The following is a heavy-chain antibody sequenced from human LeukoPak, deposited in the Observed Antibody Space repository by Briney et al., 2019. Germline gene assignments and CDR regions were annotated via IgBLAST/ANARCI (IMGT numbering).Heavy chain of an antibody. D-gene: IGHD1-26*01. J-gene: IGHJ4*02. V-gene: IGHV3-23*01. CDR1: GFTFNNYA. CDR2: ISDSGGKT. Sequence: GGSLRLSCTAAGFTFNNYAMSWVRQAPGKGLEWVSHISDSGGKTYYADSVKGRFTISRDNSKNTLYLQMNSLRAEDTAVYYCARVLDSGSYQYSFDYWGQGTLVTVSS. CDR3: ARVLDSGSYQYSFDY.